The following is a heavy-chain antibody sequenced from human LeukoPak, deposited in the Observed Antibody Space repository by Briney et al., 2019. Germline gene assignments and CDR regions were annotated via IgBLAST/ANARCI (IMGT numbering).Heavy chain of an antibody. CDR3: ARVGVGDWGSVWDH. CDR1: GFTFSSYS. Sequence: PGGSLRLSCAASGFTFSSYSMNWVRQAPGKGLEWVSSISSSSSYIYYADSVKGRFTISRDNAKNSLFLQMNRLKDEDTAVYYCARVGVGDWGSVWDHWGQGARVTVSS. D-gene: IGHD3-16*01. CDR2: ISSSSSYI. J-gene: IGHJ4*02. V-gene: IGHV3-21*01.